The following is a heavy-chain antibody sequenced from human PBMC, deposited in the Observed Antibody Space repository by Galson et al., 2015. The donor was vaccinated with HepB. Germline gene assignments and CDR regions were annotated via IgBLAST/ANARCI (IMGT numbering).Heavy chain of an antibody. CDR1: PDSVSSNNYY. CDR2: IYFSEST. CDR3: ARGKQIRGVSPGWFDP. J-gene: IGHJ5*02. D-gene: IGHD3-10*01. Sequence: LSLTCTVSPDSVSSNNYYWAWIRQPPGQGLEWIGSIYFSESTYYNPSLESRVTISIDVSNNQFSLRLSSVTAADTAVYYCARGKQIRGVSPGWFDPWGQGTLVTVSS. V-gene: IGHV4-39*07.